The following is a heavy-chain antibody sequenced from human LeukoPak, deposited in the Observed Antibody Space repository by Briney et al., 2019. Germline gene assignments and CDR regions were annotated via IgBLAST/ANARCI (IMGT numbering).Heavy chain of an antibody. CDR2: ISSSGDYI. V-gene: IGHV3-21*01. CDR1: GFTFSSYS. Sequence: PGGSLGLSCAASGFTFSSYSFNWVRQAPGKGLEWVSCISSSGDYIYYADSVKGRFTMSRDNAKNSLFLQLSSLRADDTAVYYCARARDPNSGSWFSDSWGQGTLVTVSS. CDR3: ARARDPNSGSWFSDS. D-gene: IGHD6-13*01. J-gene: IGHJ4*02.